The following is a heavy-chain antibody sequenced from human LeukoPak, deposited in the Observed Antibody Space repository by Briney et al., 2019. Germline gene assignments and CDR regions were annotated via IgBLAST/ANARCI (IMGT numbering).Heavy chain of an antibody. Sequence: PGGSLRLSCAASGFTFSSYSMNWVRQAPGKGLEWVSYISSSSSTIYYADSVKGRFTISRDNAKNSLYLQMNSLRAEDTAVYYCARDGVPHYDFWSGYYTSFDYWGQGTLVTVSS. J-gene: IGHJ4*02. CDR2: ISSSSSTI. CDR1: GFTFSSYS. V-gene: IGHV3-48*01. D-gene: IGHD3-3*01. CDR3: ARDGVPHYDFWSGYYTSFDY.